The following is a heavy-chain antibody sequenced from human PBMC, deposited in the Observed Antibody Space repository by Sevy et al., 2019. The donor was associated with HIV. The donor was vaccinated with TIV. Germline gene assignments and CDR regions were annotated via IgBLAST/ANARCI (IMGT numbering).Heavy chain of an antibody. V-gene: IGHV4-61*01. CDR2: MFYRGST. D-gene: IGHD4-4*01. Sequence: SETLSLTCTVSGDSVSSDNYYWSWIRQPPGKGLEWIGYMFYRGSTNYNPPLKSRVTISVDTSKNQFSLKLNSVTAAETAVYYCARLSAVSRSYNFDYWGQGTLVTVSS. CDR3: ARLSAVSRSYNFDY. CDR1: GDSVSSDNYY. J-gene: IGHJ4*02.